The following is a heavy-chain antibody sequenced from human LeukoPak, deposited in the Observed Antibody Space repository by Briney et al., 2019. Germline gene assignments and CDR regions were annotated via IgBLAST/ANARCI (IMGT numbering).Heavy chain of an antibody. CDR3: ARGPQMATIEHFDY. Sequence: KPSETLSLTCAVYGGSLSGHYWSWIRQPPGKGLEWIGEINHRGITNHNPSLKSRVTISVDTSKNQCSLKVSSVTAADTAVYYCARGPQMATIEHFDYWGQGTLVTVSS. J-gene: IGHJ4*02. D-gene: IGHD5-24*01. CDR1: GGSLSGHY. V-gene: IGHV4-34*01. CDR2: INHRGIT.